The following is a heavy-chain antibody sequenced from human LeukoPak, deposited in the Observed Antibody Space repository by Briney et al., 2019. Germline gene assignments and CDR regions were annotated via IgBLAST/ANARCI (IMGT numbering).Heavy chain of an antibody. D-gene: IGHD3-22*01. CDR1: GASINNYY. CDR2: IYYYGST. V-gene: IGHV4-59*01. Sequence: SKTPSLTCTVSGASINNYYWSWIRQPPGKGLEWIGYIYYYGSTNYNPSLKSRVTISVDTSENQFSLRLTSVTAADTAVYYCVRLRGSSGPIDHWGQGTLVTVSS. CDR3: VRLRGSSGPIDH. J-gene: IGHJ4*02.